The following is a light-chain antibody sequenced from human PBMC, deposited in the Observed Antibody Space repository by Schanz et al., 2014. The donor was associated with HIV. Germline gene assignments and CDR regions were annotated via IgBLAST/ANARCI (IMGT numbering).Light chain of an antibody. J-gene: IGLJ2*01. Sequence: QSALTQPASVSGSPGQSITVSCTGTSNDIGSYTYVAWYQQHPGKAPKLLLYDVSIRVRPSGVPDRFSGSRSGSTASLTISGLLDEDEADYYCASHAGGSTSEVVFGGWTKLTVL. V-gene: IGLV2-11*01. CDR2: DVS. CDR3: ASHAGGSTSEVV. CDR1: SNDIGSYTY.